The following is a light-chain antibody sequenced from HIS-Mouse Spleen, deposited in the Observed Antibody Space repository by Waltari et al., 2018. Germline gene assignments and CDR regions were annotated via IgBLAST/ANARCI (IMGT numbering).Light chain of an antibody. J-gene: IGLJ2*01. CDR2: EDS. CDR3: YSTDSSGNHRV. V-gene: IGLV3-10*01. Sequence: SYELTQPPSVSVSPGQTARITCSGDALPKKYAYWYQQKSGQAPVPVIYEDSKRPSGIPGRFSGSSSGTMATLTISGAQVEDEADYYCYSTDSSGNHRVFGGGTKLTVL. CDR1: ALPKKY.